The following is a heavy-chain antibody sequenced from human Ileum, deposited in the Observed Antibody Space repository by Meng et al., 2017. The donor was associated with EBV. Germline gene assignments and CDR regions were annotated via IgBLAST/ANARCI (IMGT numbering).Heavy chain of an antibody. CDR1: GFTFSGST. V-gene: IGHV3-73*02. J-gene: IGHJ5*02. CDR2: IRSKAYSSAT. D-gene: IGHD2-15*01. Sequence: GRRVESGGCLVQPGGSLKRSCAASGFTFSGSTMHWVRQASGKGLEWVGRIRSKAYSSATAYAASVKGRFTISRDDSKNTAYLQMNSLKTEDTAVYYCIRNLGYCSGGSCAWGQGTLVTVSS. CDR3: IRNLGYCSGGSCA.